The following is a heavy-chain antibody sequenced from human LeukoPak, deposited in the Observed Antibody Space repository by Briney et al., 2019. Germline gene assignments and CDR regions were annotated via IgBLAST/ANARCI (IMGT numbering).Heavy chain of an antibody. Sequence: GASVKVSCKASGYAFTSYGISWVRQAPGQGLEWMGWISAYNGNTNYAQKLQGRVTMTTDTSTSTAYMELRSLRSDDTAVYYCARDPPTVTTPRFYYGMDVWGQGTTVTVSS. V-gene: IGHV1-18*01. J-gene: IGHJ6*02. CDR2: ISAYNGNT. CDR3: ARDPPTVTTPRFYYGMDV. CDR1: GYAFTSYG. D-gene: IGHD4-17*01.